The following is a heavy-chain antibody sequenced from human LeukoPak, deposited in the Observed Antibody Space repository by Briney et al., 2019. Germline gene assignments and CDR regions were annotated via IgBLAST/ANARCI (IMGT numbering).Heavy chain of an antibody. CDR2: ISSSGSTI. CDR3: VRTPPTLGYCTETSCPFDH. CDR1: GFTFSDYY. J-gene: IGHJ4*02. V-gene: IGHV3-11*01. D-gene: IGHD2-8*02. Sequence: GGSLRLSCAASGFTFSDYYMSWIRQAPGKGLEWVSYISSSGSTIYYADSMKGRFTISRDNAKNSLYLQMNSLRAEDTAVYYCVRTPPTLGYCTETSCPFDHWGQGALVSVSS.